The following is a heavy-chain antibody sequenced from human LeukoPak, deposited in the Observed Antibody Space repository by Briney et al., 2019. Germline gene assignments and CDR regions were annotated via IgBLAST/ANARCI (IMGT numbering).Heavy chain of an antibody. J-gene: IGHJ4*02. CDR2: ISYDGSNK. CDR1: GFTFSSYA. Sequence: PGRSLRLSCAASGFTFSSYAMHWVRQAPGKGLEWVAVISYDGSNKYYADSVKGRFTISRDNSKNTLYLQMNSLRAEDTAVYYCARSVGTYDRFIDYWGQGTLVTVSS. V-gene: IGHV3-30-3*01. CDR3: ARSVGTYDRFIDY. D-gene: IGHD3-22*01.